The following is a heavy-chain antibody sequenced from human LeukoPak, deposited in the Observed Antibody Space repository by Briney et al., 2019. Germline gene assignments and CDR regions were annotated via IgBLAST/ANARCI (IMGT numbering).Heavy chain of an antibody. Sequence: GGSLRLSCAASGFTFSSYEMNWVRQAPGKGLEWVANIKQDGSEKYYVDSVKGRFTISRDNAKNSLYLQMNSLRAEDTAVYYCASHGDYEEWENAFDIWGQGTMVTVSS. J-gene: IGHJ3*02. D-gene: IGHD4-17*01. CDR2: IKQDGSEK. V-gene: IGHV3-7*01. CDR3: ASHGDYEEWENAFDI. CDR1: GFTFSSYE.